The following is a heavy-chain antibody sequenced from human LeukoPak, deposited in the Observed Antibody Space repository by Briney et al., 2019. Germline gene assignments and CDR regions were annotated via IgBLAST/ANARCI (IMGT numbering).Heavy chain of an antibody. Sequence: ASVKVSCKASGYTFTGYYIHWVRQAPGQGLEWMGWINPNSGGTFYPQKFQGRVTMTRDTSISTAYMELNRLRSDDTAVYYCARETTMTTIYGMDVWGQPTTVTVSS. CDR1: GYTFTGYY. CDR3: ARETTMTTIYGMDV. CDR2: INPNSGGT. J-gene: IGHJ6*02. D-gene: IGHD4-17*01. V-gene: IGHV1-2*02.